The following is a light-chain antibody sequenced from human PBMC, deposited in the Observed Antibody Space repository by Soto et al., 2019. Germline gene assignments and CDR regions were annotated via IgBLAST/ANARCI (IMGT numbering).Light chain of an antibody. V-gene: IGLV1-47*01. CDR1: SSNIGSKY. CDR3: AAWDDSLSGKV. Sequence: QPVLTQPPSASGTPGQGVTISCSGSSSNIGSKYVYWYQQLPGTVPKLIIFNNDQRPSGVPDRFSGSKSGTSASLAISGLRSEDEADYYCAAWDDSLSGKVFGGGTKLTVL. J-gene: IGLJ2*01. CDR2: NND.